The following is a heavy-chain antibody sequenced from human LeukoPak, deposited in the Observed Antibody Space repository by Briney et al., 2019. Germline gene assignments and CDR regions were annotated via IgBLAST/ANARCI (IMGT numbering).Heavy chain of an antibody. Sequence: PGESLKISCKGSGYSFTSYWISWVRQMPGKGLEWMGRIDPSDSYTNYSPSFQGHVTISADKSISTAYLQWSSLKALDTAMYYCAIIAAAAGNDAFDIWGQGTMVTVSS. CDR3: AIIAAAAGNDAFDI. V-gene: IGHV5-10-1*01. CDR2: IDPSDSYT. CDR1: GYSFTSYW. J-gene: IGHJ3*02. D-gene: IGHD6-13*01.